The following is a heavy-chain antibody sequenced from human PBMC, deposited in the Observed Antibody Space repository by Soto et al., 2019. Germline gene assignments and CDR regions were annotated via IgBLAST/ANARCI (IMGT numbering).Heavy chain of an antibody. CDR2: MNPNSGNT. J-gene: IGHJ4*02. V-gene: IGHV1-8*01. Sequence: QVQLVQSGAEVKKPGASVKVSCKASGYTFTSYDINWVRQATGQGLEWMGWMNPNSGNTGYAQKVQGRVTMTRNTSISTAYMELSSLKTEDTAVYYCARGHAAAGAFDYWGQGTLVTVSS. CDR3: ARGHAAAGAFDY. CDR1: GYTFTSYD. D-gene: IGHD6-13*01.